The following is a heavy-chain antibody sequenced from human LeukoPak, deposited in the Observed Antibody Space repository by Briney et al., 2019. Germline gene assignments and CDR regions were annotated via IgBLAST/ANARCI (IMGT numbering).Heavy chain of an antibody. CDR1: GGSISSGDYY. V-gene: IGHV4-30-4*01. CDR2: IYYSGST. J-gene: IGHJ6*03. D-gene: IGHD5-18*01. Sequence: SQTLSLTCTVSGGSISSGDYYWSWIRQPPGKGLEWIGYIYYSGSTYYNPSLKSRLTISVDTSKSQFSLKLVSVTAADTAVYYCARASAGRYSYGYLSYYYYMDVWGKGTTVTVSS. CDR3: ARASAGRYSYGYLSYYYYMDV.